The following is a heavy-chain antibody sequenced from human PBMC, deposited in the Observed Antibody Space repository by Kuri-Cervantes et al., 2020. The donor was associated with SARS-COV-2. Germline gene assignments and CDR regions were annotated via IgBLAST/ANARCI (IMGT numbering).Heavy chain of an antibody. Sequence: ASVKVSCEASGYTFTGYYMHWVRQAPGQGLEWMGWINPNSGGTNYAQKFQGWVTMTRDTSISTAYMELSRLRSDDTAVYYCARSPFDYGDYQYFDLWGRGTLVTVSS. CDR3: ARSPFDYGDYQYFDL. CDR2: INPNSGGT. V-gene: IGHV1-2*04. CDR1: GYTFTGYY. J-gene: IGHJ2*01. D-gene: IGHD4-17*01.